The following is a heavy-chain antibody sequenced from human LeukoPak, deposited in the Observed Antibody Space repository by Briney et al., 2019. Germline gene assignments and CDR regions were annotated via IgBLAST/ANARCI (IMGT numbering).Heavy chain of an antibody. Sequence: GGSLRLSCAASGFTFSSCSMNWIRQATGKGLEWVSSISSSSSYIYYADSVKGRFTISRDNAKNSLYLQMNSLRAEDTAVYYCARHWGYYYMDVWGKGTTVTVSS. CDR2: ISSSSSYI. V-gene: IGHV3-21*01. D-gene: IGHD7-27*01. J-gene: IGHJ6*03. CDR1: GFTFSSCS. CDR3: ARHWGYYYMDV.